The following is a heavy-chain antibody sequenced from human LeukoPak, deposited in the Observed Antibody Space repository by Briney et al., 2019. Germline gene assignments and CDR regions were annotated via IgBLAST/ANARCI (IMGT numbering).Heavy chain of an antibody. CDR3: ARWGTSPSWFDP. CDR1: GYSFTTYW. D-gene: IGHD3-16*01. V-gene: IGHV5-51*01. CDR2: IYPSDSDT. Sequence: GESLKISCKGSGYSFTTYWIGWVRQMPGKGLEWMGIIYPSDSDTRYSPSFQGQVTISADKSTSTAYLQWGSLKASDTAMYYCARWGTSPSWFDPWGQGTLVTVSS. J-gene: IGHJ5*02.